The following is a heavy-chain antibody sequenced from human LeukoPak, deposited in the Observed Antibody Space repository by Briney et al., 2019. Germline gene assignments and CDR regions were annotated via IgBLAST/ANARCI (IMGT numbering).Heavy chain of an antibody. CDR2: IIPIFGTA. J-gene: IGHJ5*02. CDR1: GGTFSSYA. CDR3: ARCYSGSYYRFDP. V-gene: IGHV1-69*13. D-gene: IGHD1-26*01. Sequence: GASVKASCKASGGTFSSYAISWVRQAPGQRLEWMGGIIPIFGTANYAQKFQGRVTITADESTSTAYMELSSLRSEDTAVYYCARCYSGSYYRFDPWGQGTLVTVSS.